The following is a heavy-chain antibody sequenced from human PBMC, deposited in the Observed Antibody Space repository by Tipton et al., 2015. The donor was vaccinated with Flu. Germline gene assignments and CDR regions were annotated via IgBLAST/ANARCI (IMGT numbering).Heavy chain of an antibody. V-gene: IGHV4-38-2*02. CDR1: GYSISSGYY. Sequence: TLSLTCAVSGYSISSGYYWGWIRQPPGKGLEWIGSIYHSGSTYYNPSLKSRVTISVDTSKNQFSLKLSSVTAADTAVYYCARDAVATISYYYGMDVWGQGTTVTVSS. CDR2: IYHSGST. CDR3: ARDAVATISYYYGMDV. D-gene: IGHD5-12*01. J-gene: IGHJ6*02.